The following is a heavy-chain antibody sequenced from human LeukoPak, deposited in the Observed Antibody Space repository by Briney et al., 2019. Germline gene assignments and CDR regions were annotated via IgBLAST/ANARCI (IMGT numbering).Heavy chain of an antibody. D-gene: IGHD5-18*01. CDR2: ISSSSSYI. CDR3: APIRGYSYGYFY. V-gene: IGHV3-21*01. Sequence: PGGSLRLSCAASGFTFSSYSMNWVRQAPGKGVEWVSSISSSSSYIYYADSVKGRFTISRDNAKNSLYLQMNSLRAEDTAVYYCAPIRGYSYGYFYWGQGTLVTVSS. CDR1: GFTFSSYS. J-gene: IGHJ4*02.